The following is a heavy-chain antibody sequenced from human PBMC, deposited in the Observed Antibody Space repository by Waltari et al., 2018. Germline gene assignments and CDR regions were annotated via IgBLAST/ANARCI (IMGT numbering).Heavy chain of an antibody. Sequence: QVQLVQSGAEVKKPGASVKVSCQASGYTFTSSAINWVRQATGQGLEWMGWMNPNRGNTGYAQKFQGRVTMTRNTSISTAYMELSSRRSEDTAVYYCARARPFYSSADYWGQGTLVTVSA. J-gene: IGHJ4*02. CDR3: ARARPFYSSADY. CDR1: GYTFTSSA. CDR2: MNPNRGNT. V-gene: IGHV1-8*01. D-gene: IGHD6-25*01.